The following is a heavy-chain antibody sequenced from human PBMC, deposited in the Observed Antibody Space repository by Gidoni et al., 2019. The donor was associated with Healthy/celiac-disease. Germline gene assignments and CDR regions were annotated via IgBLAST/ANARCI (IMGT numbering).Heavy chain of an antibody. J-gene: IGHJ6*02. CDR3: ARRGGYCSSTSCPLGHYYYGMDV. V-gene: IGHV5-51*01. D-gene: IGHD2-2*01. CDR1: GYSFTSYW. CDR2: IYPGDSDT. Sequence: EVQLVQSVPEVKQPGESLKISCKGSGYSFTSYWLGGVPQMPGKGLEWMGIIYPGDSDTRYSPSFQGQVTISADKSISTSYLQWSSLKASDTAMYYCARRGGYCSSTSCPLGHYYYGMDVWGQGTTVTVSS.